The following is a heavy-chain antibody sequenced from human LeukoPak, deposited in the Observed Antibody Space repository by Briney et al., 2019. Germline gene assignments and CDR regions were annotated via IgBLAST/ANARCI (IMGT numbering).Heavy chain of an antibody. CDR2: ISSSSSTI. V-gene: IGHV3-48*01. J-gene: IGHJ6*02. Sequence: GGSLRLSCAASGFTFSSYSMNWVRQAPGKGLEWVSYISSSSSTIYYADSVKGRFTISRDNAKNSLYLQMNSLRAEDTAVYYCARDWVYGGTVGVYYYGMDVWGQGTTVTVSS. CDR1: GFTFSSYS. CDR3: ARDWVYGGTVGVYYYGMDV. D-gene: IGHD4-17*01.